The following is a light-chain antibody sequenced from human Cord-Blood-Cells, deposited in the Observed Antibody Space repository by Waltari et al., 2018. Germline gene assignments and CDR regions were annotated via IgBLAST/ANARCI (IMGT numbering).Light chain of an antibody. CDR1: QSVSSN. Sequence: EIVMSQSPATLSVYPGERATLYCRASQSVSSNLAWYKQKPGQAPRLLIYGASTRATGIPARFSGSGSGTEFTLTISSLQSEDFAVYYCQQYNNWPMYTFGQGTKLEIK. CDR3: QQYNNWPMYT. CDR2: GAS. J-gene: IGKJ2*01. V-gene: IGKV3-15*01.